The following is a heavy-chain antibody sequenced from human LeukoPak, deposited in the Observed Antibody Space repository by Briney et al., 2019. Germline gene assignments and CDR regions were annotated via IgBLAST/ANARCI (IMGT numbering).Heavy chain of an antibody. D-gene: IGHD3-10*01. Sequence: RASVKVSCKASGYTFTSYYMHWVRQAPGQGLERMGIINPSGGSTSYAQKFQGRVTMTTDTSTSTAYMELRSLRSDDTAVYYCARDLYYYGSGSYSPPSWFDPWGQGTLVTVSS. J-gene: IGHJ5*02. CDR1: GYTFTSYY. CDR2: INPSGGST. CDR3: ARDLYYYGSGSYSPPSWFDP. V-gene: IGHV1-46*01.